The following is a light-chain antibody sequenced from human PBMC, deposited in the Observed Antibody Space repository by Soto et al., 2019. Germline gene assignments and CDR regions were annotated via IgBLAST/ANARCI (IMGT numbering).Light chain of an antibody. Sequence: EIVLPQSTDTLSLSPGERATLSCRAIQSVSSSYLAWYQQKPGQAPRLLIYGASSRATGIPDRFSGSGSGTDFTLTISSLEPEDFAVYYCQQRSNWPPITFGQGTRLEIK. CDR2: GAS. J-gene: IGKJ5*01. CDR1: QSVSSSY. CDR3: QQRSNWPPIT. V-gene: IGKV3D-20*02.